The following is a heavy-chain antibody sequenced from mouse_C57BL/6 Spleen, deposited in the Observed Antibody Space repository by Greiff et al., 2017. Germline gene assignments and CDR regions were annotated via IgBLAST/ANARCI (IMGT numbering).Heavy chain of an antibody. J-gene: IGHJ1*03. CDR1: GYTFTDYN. Sequence: EVKLQESGPELVKPGASVTIPCKASGYTFTDYNMDWVKQTPGKSLEWIGAINPNTGGTIYNQQFKGKATLTVDKSSSTAYMERRSLTSEDTAVYYCARPADYGYFDVWGTGTTVTVSS. V-gene: IGHV1-18*01. CDR2: INPNTGGT. CDR3: ARPADYGYFDV.